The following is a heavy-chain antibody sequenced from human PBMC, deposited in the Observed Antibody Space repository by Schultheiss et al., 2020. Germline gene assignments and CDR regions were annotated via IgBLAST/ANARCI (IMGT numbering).Heavy chain of an antibody. CDR3: AKVEENIVVVPAAIKYYYYYMDV. J-gene: IGHJ6*03. CDR2: IYSGGST. V-gene: IGHV3-53*01. Sequence: GESLKISCAASGFTVSSNYMSWVRQAPGKGLEWVSVIYSGGSTYYSDSVKGRFTISRDNAKNSLYLQMNSLRAEDTAVYYCAKVEENIVVVPAAIKYYYYYMDVWGKGTTVTVSS. D-gene: IGHD2-2*02. CDR1: GFTVSSNY.